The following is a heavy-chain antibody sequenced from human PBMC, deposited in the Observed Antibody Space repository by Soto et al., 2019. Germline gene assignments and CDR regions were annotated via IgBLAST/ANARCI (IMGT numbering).Heavy chain of an antibody. CDR3: ARVAGYCSGGSCYSVFSYYYGMDV. D-gene: IGHD2-15*01. CDR1: GGSFSGYY. J-gene: IGHJ6*02. Sequence: SSETLSLTCAVYGGSFSGYYWSWIRQPPGKGLEWIGEINHSGSTNYNPSLKSRVTISVDTSKNQFSLKLSSVTAADTAAYYCARVAGYCSGGSCYSVFSYYYGMDVWGQGTTVTVSS. V-gene: IGHV4-34*01. CDR2: INHSGST.